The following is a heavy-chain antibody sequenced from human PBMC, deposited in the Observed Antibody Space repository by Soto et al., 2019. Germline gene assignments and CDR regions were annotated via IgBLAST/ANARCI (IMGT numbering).Heavy chain of an antibody. J-gene: IGHJ4*02. CDR1: GFTFSSYS. CDR2: ISSSSSTI. V-gene: IGHV3-48*01. Sequence: LRLSCAASGFTFSSYSMNWVRQAPGKGLEWVSYISSSSSTIYYADSVKGRFTISRDNAKNSLYLQMNSLRAEDTAVYYCAREYYYDSSGYYAHSFDYWGQGTLVTVSS. D-gene: IGHD3-22*01. CDR3: AREYYYDSSGYYAHSFDY.